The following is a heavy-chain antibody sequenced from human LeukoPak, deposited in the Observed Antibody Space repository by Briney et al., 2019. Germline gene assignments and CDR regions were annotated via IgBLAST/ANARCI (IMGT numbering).Heavy chain of an antibody. CDR3: ARTRRGYGDYTFDS. D-gene: IGHD4-17*01. V-gene: IGHV4-4*07. CDR1: GGSISSYY. CDR2: IYTSGST. J-gene: IGHJ4*02. Sequence: SETLSLTCTVSGGSISSYYWSWIRQPAGKGLEWIGRIYTSGSTYYNPSLKSRVTMSVDTSKNQFSLKLNSVAAADTAVYYCARTRRGYGDYTFDSWGQGTLVTVSS.